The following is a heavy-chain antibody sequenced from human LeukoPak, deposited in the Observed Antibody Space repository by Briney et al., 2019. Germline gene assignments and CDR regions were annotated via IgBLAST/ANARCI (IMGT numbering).Heavy chain of an antibody. J-gene: IGHJ4*02. D-gene: IGHD6-25*01. V-gene: IGHV3-23*01. Sequence: GGSLRLSCAASGFTFSNYAMSWVRQAPGKALEWVSAITSGGGTTYYAGSVKGRFTISRDNSKNTLYLQMNSLRAEDTAVYYCARDPPRAAWVFDYWGQGTLVSVSS. CDR3: ARDPPRAAWVFDY. CDR2: ITSGGGTT. CDR1: GFTFSNYA.